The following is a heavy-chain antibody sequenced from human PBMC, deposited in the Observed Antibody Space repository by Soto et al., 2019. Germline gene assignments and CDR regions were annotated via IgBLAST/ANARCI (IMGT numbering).Heavy chain of an antibody. CDR2: ITSDTKTI. CDR1: GFRFNIYS. CDR3: ARLVEGHFDY. V-gene: IGHV3-48*01. D-gene: IGHD1-26*01. Sequence: EVQLVESGGNLVEPGGSLRLSCAASGFRFNIYSMNWVRQAPGKGLEWSAYITSDTKTIKHADTVKGRFTISRDNDKNLVYLYMSSLRVEDTAVYYCARLVEGHFDYWGQGTVVTVSA. J-gene: IGHJ4*02.